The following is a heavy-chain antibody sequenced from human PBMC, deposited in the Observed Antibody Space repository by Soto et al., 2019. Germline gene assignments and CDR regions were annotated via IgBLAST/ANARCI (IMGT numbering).Heavy chain of an antibody. CDR3: ARGTFDSGTANDS. CDR2: INGDGSGT. V-gene: IGHV3-74*01. CDR1: GFTFSGSW. Sequence: EVQLVESGGGLVQPGGSLRLSCAASGFTFSGSWMHWVRQAPGKGLVWVSRINGDGSGTSYADFGKGRFTISRDDAKNTLFLQMIGLRAEDTAVYYCARGTFDSGTANDSWGQGTLVTVSS. D-gene: IGHD3-10*01. J-gene: IGHJ4*02.